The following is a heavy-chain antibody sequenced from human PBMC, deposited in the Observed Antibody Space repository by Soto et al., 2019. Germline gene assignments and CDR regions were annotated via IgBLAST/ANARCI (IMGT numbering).Heavy chain of an antibody. V-gene: IGHV5-51*01. CDR1: GYSFTSYW. Sequence: GESLKISCKGSGYSFTSYWIGWVRQMPGKGLEWMGIIYPGDSDTRYSPSFQGQVTINPDTSKNQFSLQLNSVTPEDTAVYYCARDVRGPTGLIYYYYGMGVWGQGTTVTVSS. CDR3: ARDVRGPTGLIYYYYGMGV. D-gene: IGHD1-1*01. J-gene: IGHJ6*02. CDR2: IYPGDSDT.